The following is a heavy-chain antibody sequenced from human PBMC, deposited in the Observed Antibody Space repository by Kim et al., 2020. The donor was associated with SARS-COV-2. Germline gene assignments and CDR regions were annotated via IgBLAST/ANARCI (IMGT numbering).Heavy chain of an antibody. CDR1: GYTFTGYY. CDR2: ISPNSGNT. D-gene: IGHD5-18*01. CDR3: ARDRGDNYGSSFFDY. Sequence: ASVKVSCKASGYTFTGYYLHWVRQAPGQGLEWMGWISPNSGNTNYAQRFQGRVTMTRDTSISTAYMDLSRLKSDDTAVYYCARDRGDNYGSSFFDYWGQG. V-gene: IGHV1-2*02. J-gene: IGHJ4*02.